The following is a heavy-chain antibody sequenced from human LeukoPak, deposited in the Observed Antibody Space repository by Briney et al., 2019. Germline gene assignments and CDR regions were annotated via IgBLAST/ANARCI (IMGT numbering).Heavy chain of an antibody. D-gene: IGHD3-9*01. CDR3: ARDLTSWLHDY. CDR2: ISGYNGNT. V-gene: IGHV1-18*01. Sequence: ASVKVSCKTSGFTFSSYDISWLRQAPGQGLEWMGWISGYNGNTNYALKVQGRVTMTTDTSTSTAYMELRSLRSDDTAVYYCARDLTSWLHDYWGQGTLVTVSS. J-gene: IGHJ4*02. CDR1: GFTFSSYD.